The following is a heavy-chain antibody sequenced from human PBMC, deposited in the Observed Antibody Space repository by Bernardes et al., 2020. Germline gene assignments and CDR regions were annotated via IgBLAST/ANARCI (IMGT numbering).Heavy chain of an antibody. J-gene: IGHJ2*01. Sequence: SETLSLTCAVYGGSFSAYYWSWIRQPPGKGLEWIGEINHSGSTNYNSSLKSRVTLSVDTSKKQISLKLSSVTAADTAMYYCAREGLSSTRYYYFGLWGRGTLVTVSS. V-gene: IGHV4-34*01. D-gene: IGHD2-2*01. CDR1: GGSFSAYY. CDR3: AREGLSSTRYYYFGL. CDR2: INHSGST.